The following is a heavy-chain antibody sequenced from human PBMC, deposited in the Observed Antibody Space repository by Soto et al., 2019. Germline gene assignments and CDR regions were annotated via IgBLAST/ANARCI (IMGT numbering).Heavy chain of an antibody. CDR3: ARRSRDDYKNYSYCGMDV. J-gene: IGHJ6*04. D-gene: IGHD4-4*01. V-gene: IGHV5-10-1*01. CDR2: IDPSDSYT. Sequence: PGESLKISCKGSGYSFTSYWISWVRQMPGKGLEWMGRIDPSDSYTNYSPSFQGHVTISADKSISTAYLQWSSLKASDTAMYYCARRSRDDYKNYSYCGMDVWGKGTTVTVS. CDR1: GYSFTSYW.